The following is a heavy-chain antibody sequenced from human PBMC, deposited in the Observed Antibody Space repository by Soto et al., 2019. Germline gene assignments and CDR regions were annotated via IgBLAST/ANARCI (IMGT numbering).Heavy chain of an antibody. CDR2: ISGSGGST. V-gene: IGHV3-23*01. CDR3: AKNLEVGGYCSSTSCYGEGYYYYYMDV. CDR1: GFTFSSYA. D-gene: IGHD2-2*01. J-gene: IGHJ6*03. Sequence: GGSLRLSCAASGFTFSSYAMSWVRQAPGKGLEWVSAISGSGGSTYYADSVKGRFTISRDNSKNTRYLQMNSLRAEDTAVYYWAKNLEVGGYCSSTSCYGEGYYYYYMDVWGKGTTVTVSS.